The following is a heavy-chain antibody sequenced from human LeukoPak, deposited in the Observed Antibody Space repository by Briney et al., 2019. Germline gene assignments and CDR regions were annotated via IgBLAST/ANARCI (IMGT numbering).Heavy chain of an antibody. Sequence: ASVKVSCKASGYTFTGYYMHWVRQAPGQGLEWMGWINPNSGGTNYAQKFQGRVTMTRDTSISTAYMELSRLRSDDTAVYYCARPVSGSWYNRFDPWGQGTLVTVSS. D-gene: IGHD6-13*01. V-gene: IGHV1-2*02. CDR3: ARPVSGSWYNRFDP. CDR1: GYTFTGYY. CDR2: INPNSGGT. J-gene: IGHJ5*02.